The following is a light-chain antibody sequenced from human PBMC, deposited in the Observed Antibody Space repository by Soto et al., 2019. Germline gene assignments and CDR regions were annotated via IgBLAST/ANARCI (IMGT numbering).Light chain of an antibody. Sequence: DVVMTQSPLSLPVTLGQPASISCRSSQSLVFSDGNTYLSWFQQRPGQSPRRLVYKVSNRGSGVPDRFSGSGSGTDFTLKISRVEAEDVGVYYCMQGALWPRTFGQGTRLEIK. CDR3: MQGALWPRT. J-gene: IGKJ5*01. CDR1: QSLVFSDGNTY. CDR2: KVS. V-gene: IGKV2-30*01.